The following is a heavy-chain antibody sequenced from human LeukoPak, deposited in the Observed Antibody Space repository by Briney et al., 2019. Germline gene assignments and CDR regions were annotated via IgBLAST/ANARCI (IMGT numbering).Heavy chain of an antibody. Sequence: PSETLSLTCTVSGGSISSYYWNWIRQPPGKGLEWIGYIYYSGSTNYNPSLKSRVTISVDTSKNQFSLKLSSVTAADTAVYYCARTTDTAMAQGYWYFDLWGRGTLVTVSS. CDR3: ARTTDTAMAQGYWYFDL. V-gene: IGHV4-59*08. CDR2: IYYSGST. CDR1: GGSISSYY. J-gene: IGHJ2*01. D-gene: IGHD5-18*01.